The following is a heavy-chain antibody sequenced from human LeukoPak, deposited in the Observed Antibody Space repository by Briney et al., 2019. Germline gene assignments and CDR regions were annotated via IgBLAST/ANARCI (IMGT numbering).Heavy chain of an antibody. Sequence: ASVKVSCKASGYTFTGYYMHWVRQAPGQGLEWMGWINPNSGGTNYAQKFQGRVTMTRVTSISTAYMELNRLRSDDTAVYYCARSDTTMVRGVITPLGYWGQGTLVTVSS. CDR2: INPNSGGT. D-gene: IGHD3-10*01. CDR1: GYTFTGYY. CDR3: ARSDTTMVRGVITPLGY. V-gene: IGHV1-2*02. J-gene: IGHJ4*02.